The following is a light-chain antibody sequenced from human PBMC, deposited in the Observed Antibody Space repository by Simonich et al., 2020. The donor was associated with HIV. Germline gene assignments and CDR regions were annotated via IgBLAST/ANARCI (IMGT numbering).Light chain of an antibody. V-gene: IGKV1-5*01. CDR3: LQDYNYPRT. CDR2: AAS. J-gene: IGKJ1*01. Sequence: DIQMTQSPSTLSASVGDRVTRTCRASQSISSWLAWYQQKPGKAPKLLIYAASSLQVGVPSRFSGRGSGTDFTLTISSLQPEDFATYYCLQDYNYPRTFGRGTKVDIK. CDR1: QSISSW.